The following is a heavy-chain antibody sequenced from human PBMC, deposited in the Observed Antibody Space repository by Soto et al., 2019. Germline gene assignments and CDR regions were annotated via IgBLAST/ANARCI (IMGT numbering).Heavy chain of an antibody. CDR3: AGHYYDFWSGYFPSFDYYYGMDV. V-gene: IGHV3-30-3*01. J-gene: IGHJ6*02. CDR1: GFTFSSYA. CDR2: ISYDGSNK. D-gene: IGHD3-3*01. Sequence: PGGSLRLSCAASGFTFSSYAMHWVRQAPGKGLEWVAVISYDGSNKYYADSMKGRFTISRDNSKNTLYLQMNSLRAEDTAVYYCAGHYYDFWSGYFPSFDYYYGMDVWGQGTTVTVSS.